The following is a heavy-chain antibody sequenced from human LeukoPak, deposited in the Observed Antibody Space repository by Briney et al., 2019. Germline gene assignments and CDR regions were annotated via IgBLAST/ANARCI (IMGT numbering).Heavy chain of an antibody. V-gene: IGHV3-30*18. CDR1: GFTFSSYG. CDR2: ISYDGSNK. D-gene: IGHD3-9*01. Sequence: GSLRLSCAASGFTFSSYGMHWVRQAPGKGLEWVAVISYDGSNKYYADSVKGRFTISRDNSKNTLYLQMNSLRAEDTAVYYCAKDSILNVWGQGTTVTVSS. CDR3: AKDSILNV. J-gene: IGHJ6*02.